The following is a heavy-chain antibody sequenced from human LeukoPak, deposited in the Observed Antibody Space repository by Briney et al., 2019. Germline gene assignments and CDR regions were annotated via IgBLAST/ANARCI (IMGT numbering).Heavy chain of an antibody. CDR1: GGSVSSGSYY. CDR3: ARGTHSSSPIPLDY. CDR2: IHYSGST. Sequence: SETLSLTCTVSGGSVSSGSYYWSWIRQTPGKGLEWIGYIHYSGSTNYNPSLNSRVTISVDTSKNQFSLKVNSVTAADTAVYYCARGTHSSSPIPLDYWGQGTLVTVSS. D-gene: IGHD6-6*01. V-gene: IGHV4-61*01. J-gene: IGHJ4*02.